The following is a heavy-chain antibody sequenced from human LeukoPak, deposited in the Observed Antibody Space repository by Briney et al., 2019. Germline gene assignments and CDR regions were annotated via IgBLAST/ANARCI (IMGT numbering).Heavy chain of an antibody. J-gene: IGHJ5*02. CDR3: ARELVVVVPAAIRHNWFDP. V-gene: IGHV4-59*01. Sequence: SETLSLTCTVSGGSISSYYWSWIRQPPGKGLEWIGYINYSGSTNYNPSLKSRVTISVDTSKNQFSLKLSSVTAADTAVYYCARELVVVVPAAIRHNWFDPWGQGTLVTVSS. CDR2: INYSGST. D-gene: IGHD2-2*02. CDR1: GGSISSYY.